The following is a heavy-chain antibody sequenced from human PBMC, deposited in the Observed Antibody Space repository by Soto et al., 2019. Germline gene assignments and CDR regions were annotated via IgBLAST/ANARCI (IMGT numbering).Heavy chain of an antibody. CDR3: ARGITMVRGAPYYYYGMDV. CDR1: GGSFSGYY. D-gene: IGHD3-10*01. J-gene: IGHJ6*02. CDR2: INHSGST. Sequence: PSETLSLTCAVYGGSFSGYYWSWIRQPPGKGLEWIGEINHSGSTNYNPSLKSRVTISVDTSKNQFSLKLSSVTAADTAVYYCARGITMVRGAPYYYYGMDVWGQGTTVTVS. V-gene: IGHV4-34*01.